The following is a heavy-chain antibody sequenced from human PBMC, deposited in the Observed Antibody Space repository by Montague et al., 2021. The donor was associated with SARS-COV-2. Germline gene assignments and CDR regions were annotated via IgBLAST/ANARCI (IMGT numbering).Heavy chain of an antibody. Sequence: SETLSLTCAIYGGSFSGYFWSWIRQSPGKGLEWIGEISYTGHTRYNPSLQSRVPISGDSSENQFSLTLTAVTAADTAVYYCARSHYSVSWCHDWGQGTLVTVSS. J-gene: IGHJ4*02. D-gene: IGHD5/OR15-5a*01. CDR2: ISYTGHT. CDR3: ARSHYSVSWCHD. CDR1: GGSFSGYF. V-gene: IGHV4-34*01.